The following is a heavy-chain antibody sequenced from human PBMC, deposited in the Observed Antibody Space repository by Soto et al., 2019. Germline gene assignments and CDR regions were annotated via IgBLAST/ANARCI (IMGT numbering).Heavy chain of an antibody. Sequence: QVQLVQSGAEVKKPGASVKVSCKASGYTFTSYYMHWVRQAPGQGLEWMGIINPSGGSTSYAQKFQGRVTMTRDTSTSTVYMELSSLRSEDTAVYYCARGVVVAARFWSRFDPWGQGTLVTVSS. CDR3: ARGVVVAARFWSRFDP. J-gene: IGHJ5*02. D-gene: IGHD2-15*01. V-gene: IGHV1-46*03. CDR2: INPSGGST. CDR1: GYTFTSYY.